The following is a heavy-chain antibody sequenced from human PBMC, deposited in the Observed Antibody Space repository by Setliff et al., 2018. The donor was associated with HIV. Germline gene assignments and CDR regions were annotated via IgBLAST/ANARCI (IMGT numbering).Heavy chain of an antibody. J-gene: IGHJ4*02. Sequence: SETLSLTCTVYGGSFTGYYWTWIRQPPGKGLEWIGEINHSGSADYSPSLKSRVTISIDTSKNQFSLKLSSVTAADTAIYYCARGRDYYGSGSYYPLGYWGQGTLVTVSS. D-gene: IGHD3-10*01. V-gene: IGHV4-34*01. CDR2: INHSGSA. CDR3: ARGRDYYGSGSYYPLGY. CDR1: GGSFTGYY.